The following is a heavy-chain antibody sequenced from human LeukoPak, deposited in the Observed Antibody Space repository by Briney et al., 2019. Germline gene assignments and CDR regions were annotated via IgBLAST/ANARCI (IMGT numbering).Heavy chain of an antibody. V-gene: IGHV3-48*01. CDR2: ISSSSSTI. Sequence: GGSLRLSCAASGFTFSDSAMHWVRQASGKGLEWVSYISSSSSTIYYADSVKGRFTISRDNANNSLYLQMSSLRAEDTAVYYCARSLRNAFDIWGQGTMVTVSS. CDR3: ARSLRNAFDI. D-gene: IGHD3-3*01. J-gene: IGHJ3*02. CDR1: GFTFSDSA.